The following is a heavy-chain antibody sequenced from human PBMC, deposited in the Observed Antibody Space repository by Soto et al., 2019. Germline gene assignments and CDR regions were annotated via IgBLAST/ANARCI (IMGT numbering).Heavy chain of an antibody. D-gene: IGHD3-10*01. V-gene: IGHV4-39*01. J-gene: IGHJ4*02. CDR1: GGSISSSSYH. CDR2: IYYSGST. Sequence: QLQLQESGPGLVKPSETLSLTCTVSGGSISSSSYHWGWIRQPPGKGLEWIGSIYYSGSTYYNPSLKSRVTISVDTSKNQFSLKLSSVTAADTAVYYCARHPSLWFGESFDYWGQGTLVTVSS. CDR3: ARHPSLWFGESFDY.